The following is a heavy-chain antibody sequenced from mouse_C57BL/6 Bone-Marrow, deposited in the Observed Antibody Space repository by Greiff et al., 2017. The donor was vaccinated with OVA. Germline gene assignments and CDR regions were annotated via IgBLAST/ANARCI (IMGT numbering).Heavy chain of an antibody. D-gene: IGHD1-1*01. CDR1: GYTFTSYW. CDR2: IHPNSGST. V-gene: IGHV1-64*01. CDR3: ARKETTRYAMDY. Sequence: QVQLQQPGAELVKPGASVKLSCKASGYTFTSYWMHWVKQRPGQGLEWIGMIHPNSGSTNYNEKFKSKATLTVDKSSSTAYMQLSSLTSEDSAVDYCARKETTRYAMDYWGQGTSVTVSS. J-gene: IGHJ4*01.